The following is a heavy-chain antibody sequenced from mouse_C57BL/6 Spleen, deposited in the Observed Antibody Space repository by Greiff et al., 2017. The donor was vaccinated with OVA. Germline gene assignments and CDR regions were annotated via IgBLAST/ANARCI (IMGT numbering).Heavy chain of an antibody. CDR2: INYDGSST. J-gene: IGHJ2*01. CDR3: ARDGYGKPFDY. Sequence: EVQRVESAGGLVQPGSSMKLSCTASGFTFSDYYMAWVRQVPEKGLEWVANINYDGSSTYYLDSLKSRFIISRDNAKNILYLQMSSLKSEDTATYYCARDGYGKPFDYWGQGTTLTVSS. V-gene: IGHV5-16*01. CDR1: GFTFSDYY. D-gene: IGHD2-10*02.